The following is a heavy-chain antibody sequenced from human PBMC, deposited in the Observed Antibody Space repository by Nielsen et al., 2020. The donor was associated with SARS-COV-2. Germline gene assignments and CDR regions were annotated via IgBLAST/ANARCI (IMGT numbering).Heavy chain of an antibody. V-gene: IGHV3-9*01. CDR3: AKAPNPLAAAGYYYFDY. CDR1: GFTFDDYA. J-gene: IGHJ4*02. Sequence: LSLTCAASGFTFDDYAMHWVRQAPGKGLEWVSGISWNSGSIGYADSVKGRFTISRDNAKNSLYLQMNSLRAEDTALYYCAKAPNPLAAAGYYYFDYWGQGTLVTVSS. D-gene: IGHD6-13*01. CDR2: ISWNSGSI.